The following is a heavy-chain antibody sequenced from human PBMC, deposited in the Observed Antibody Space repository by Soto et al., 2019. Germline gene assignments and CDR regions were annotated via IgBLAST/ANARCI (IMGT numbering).Heavy chain of an antibody. J-gene: IGHJ6*02. CDR1: GFTFSSYA. D-gene: IGHD5-18*01. CDR3: AKYGDRGYSYGLKLYYYGMDV. CDR2: ISGSGGST. Sequence: GGSLRLSCAASGFTFSSYAMSWVRQAPGKGLEWVSAISGSGGSTYYADSVKGRFTISRDNSKNTLYLQMNSLRAEDTAVYYCAKYGDRGYSYGLKLYYYGMDVWGQGTTVTVSS. V-gene: IGHV3-23*01.